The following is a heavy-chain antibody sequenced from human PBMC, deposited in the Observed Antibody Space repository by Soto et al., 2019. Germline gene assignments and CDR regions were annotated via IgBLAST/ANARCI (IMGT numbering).Heavy chain of an antibody. Sequence: SETLSPTCTVSGASISTYYWTWIRQAPGKGLEWIGYLYYSGNTNYNPSLKSRVTMSVDTSKNHFYLTLTSATAADTAVYFCARGGSEGGLDVWGQGTTVTVSS. CDR3: ARGGSEGGLDV. CDR2: LYYSGNT. J-gene: IGHJ6*02. D-gene: IGHD3-10*01. V-gene: IGHV4-59*01. CDR1: GASISTYY.